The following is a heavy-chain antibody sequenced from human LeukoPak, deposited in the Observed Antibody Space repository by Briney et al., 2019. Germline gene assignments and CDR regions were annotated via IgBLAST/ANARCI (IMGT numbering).Heavy chain of an antibody. CDR1: GYTFTIYD. V-gene: IGHV1-8*01. CDR2: MNPNSGNT. Sequence: GASVKVSCKASGYTFTIYDINWVRQATGQGLEWMGWMNPNSGNTGYAQKFQGRVTMTRNTSISTAYMELSSLRSEDTAVYYCARGLLGRNYYYYYYMDVWGKGTTVTVSS. D-gene: IGHD1-26*01. J-gene: IGHJ6*03. CDR3: ARGLLGRNYYYYYYMDV.